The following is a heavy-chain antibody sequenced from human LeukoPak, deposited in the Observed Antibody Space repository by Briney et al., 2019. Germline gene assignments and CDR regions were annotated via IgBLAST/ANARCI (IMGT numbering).Heavy chain of an antibody. Sequence: GGSLRLSYAASGFTVSSNYMSWVRQAPGKGLECVSVIYSGGSTYYADSVKGRFTISRDNSKNTLYLQMNSLRAEDTAVYYCAREGSSSSGGYAFDIWGQGTMVTVSS. D-gene: IGHD6-6*01. CDR1: GFTVSSNY. CDR2: IYSGGST. J-gene: IGHJ3*02. V-gene: IGHV3-66*01. CDR3: AREGSSSSGGYAFDI.